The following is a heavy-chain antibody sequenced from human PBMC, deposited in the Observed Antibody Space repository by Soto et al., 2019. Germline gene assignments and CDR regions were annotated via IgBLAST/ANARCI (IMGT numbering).Heavy chain of an antibody. CDR2: IAVHVNT. V-gene: IGHV3-23*01. Sequence: EEDLLESGGGLVQPGGSLRLSCAASEFIFTNYDINWVRQAPGKGLEWVSAIAVHVNTYYADSVRGRCTISRDDSTNTVYLQMNRMRVDDTAVYYCANEARLRSPAGDYFDHWAQGTLVTVSS. CDR1: EFIFTNYD. CDR3: ANEARLRSPAGDYFDH. D-gene: IGHD3-10*01. J-gene: IGHJ4*02.